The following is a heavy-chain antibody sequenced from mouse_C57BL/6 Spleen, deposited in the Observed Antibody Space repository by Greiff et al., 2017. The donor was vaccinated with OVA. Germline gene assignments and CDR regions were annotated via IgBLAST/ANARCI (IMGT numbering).Heavy chain of an antibody. CDR3: ARYSNYVGAMDY. J-gene: IGHJ4*01. CDR2: INYDGSST. V-gene: IGHV5-16*01. Sequence: EVKLMESEGGLVQPGSSMKLSCTASGFTFSDYYMAWVRQVPEKGLEWVANINYDGSSTYYLDSLKSRFIISRDNAKNILYLQMSSLKSEDTATYYCARYSNYVGAMDYWGQGTSVTVSS. D-gene: IGHD2-5*01. CDR1: GFTFSDYY.